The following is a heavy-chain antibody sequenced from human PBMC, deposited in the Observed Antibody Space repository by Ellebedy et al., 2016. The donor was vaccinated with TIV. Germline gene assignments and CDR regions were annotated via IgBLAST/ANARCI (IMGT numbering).Heavy chain of an antibody. CDR1: GFTFSSYS. V-gene: IGHV3-48*04. D-gene: IGHD2-15*01. CDR3: ARDAVVVVAATGGGYNWFDP. Sequence: GESLKISXAASGFTFSSYSMNWVRQAPGKGLEWVSYISSSSSTIYYADSVKGRFTISRDNAKNSLYLQMNSLRAEDTAVYYCARDAVVVVAATGGGYNWFDPWGQGTLVTVSS. J-gene: IGHJ5*02. CDR2: ISSSSSTI.